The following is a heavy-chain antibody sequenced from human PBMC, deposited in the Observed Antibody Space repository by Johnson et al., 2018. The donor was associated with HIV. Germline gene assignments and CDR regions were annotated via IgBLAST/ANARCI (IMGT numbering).Heavy chain of an antibody. V-gene: IGHV3-11*04. CDR3: ARERATLWFRASGAAFDF. CDR1: GFTFSDYY. CDR2: ISSSGSTI. J-gene: IGHJ3*01. D-gene: IGHD3-10*01. Sequence: QVQLVESGGGLVKPGGSLRLSCAASGFTFSDYYMSWIRQAPGKGLEWVSYISSSGSTIYYADSVKGRFTISRDNAKNSLYLQMNSLRAEDTAVYYCARERATLWFRASGAAFDFWGQGTMVTVSS.